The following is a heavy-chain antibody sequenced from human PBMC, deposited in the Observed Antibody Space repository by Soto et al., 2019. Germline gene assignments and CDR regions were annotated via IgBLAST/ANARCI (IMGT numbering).Heavy chain of an antibody. V-gene: IGHV1-8*01. D-gene: IGHD2-2*01. CDR1: GYTFTSYD. CDR3: ARELADRYYQLIDF. Sequence: QVQLVQSGAEVKKPGASVKVSCKASGYTFTSYDINWVRQATGQGLEWMGWMNPNSGNTGYAQKFQGRVTMTRDTSINTAYMELSILRSEDTSICDCARELADRYYQLIDFWGQGTLVTVSS. CDR2: MNPNSGNT. J-gene: IGHJ4*02.